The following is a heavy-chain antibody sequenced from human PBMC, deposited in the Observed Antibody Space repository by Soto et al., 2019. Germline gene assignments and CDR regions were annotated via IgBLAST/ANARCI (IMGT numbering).Heavy chain of an antibody. D-gene: IGHD5-18*01. CDR3: ARSSGYSYGENYYYYYYMDV. V-gene: IGHV3-53*01. CDR2: IYSGGST. J-gene: IGHJ6*03. Sequence: GGSLRLSCAASGFTVSSNYMSWVRQAPGKGLEWVSVIYSGGSTYYADSVKGRFTISRDNSKNTLYLQMNSLRAEDTAVYYCARSSGYSYGENYYYYYYMDVWGKGTTVTVSS. CDR1: GFTVSSNY.